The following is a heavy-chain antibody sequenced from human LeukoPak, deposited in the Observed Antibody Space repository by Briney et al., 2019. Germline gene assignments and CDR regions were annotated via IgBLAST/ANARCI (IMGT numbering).Heavy chain of an antibody. CDR1: GFTFTSYA. Sequence: GGSLRLSCAASGFTFTSYAMSGVRQAPGKGLEWVSTISASGGSTDYADSVKGRFTISRDNSKNTLHLQMNSLRAEDTAVYYCAKAILGALYYLDYWGQGTLVTVSS. J-gene: IGHJ4*02. D-gene: IGHD1-26*01. CDR3: AKAILGALYYLDY. V-gene: IGHV3-23*01. CDR2: ISASGGST.